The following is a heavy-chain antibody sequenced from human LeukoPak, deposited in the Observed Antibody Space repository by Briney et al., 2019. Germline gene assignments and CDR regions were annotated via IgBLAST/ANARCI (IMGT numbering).Heavy chain of an antibody. V-gene: IGHV4-4*07. CDR2: MYSSGRA. Sequence: SETLSLTCIVSGGSISSYYWSWIRQPAGKGLEWIGRMYSSGRANYNPSLKSQVSMSVHTSKNQFSLKLHSVTAAEPAVYYCTRNYYDTNGYYSGFDYWGQGTLLTVSS. CDR3: TRNYYDTNGYYSGFDY. J-gene: IGHJ4*02. CDR1: GGSISSYY. D-gene: IGHD3-22*01.